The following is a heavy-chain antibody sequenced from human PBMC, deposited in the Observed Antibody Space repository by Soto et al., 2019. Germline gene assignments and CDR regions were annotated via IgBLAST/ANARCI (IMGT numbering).Heavy chain of an antibody. D-gene: IGHD2-2*01. Sequence: QVQLVQSGAEVKKPGASVKVSCKASGYTFTSYGISWVRQAPGQGPGWMGWISAYNGNTNYAQKLQGRVTMTTDTSTSTAYMELRSLRSDDTAVYYCARAMQTEYQRIFYGMDVWGQGTTVTVSS. CDR3: ARAMQTEYQRIFYGMDV. J-gene: IGHJ6*02. V-gene: IGHV1-18*01. CDR1: GYTFTSYG. CDR2: ISAYNGNT.